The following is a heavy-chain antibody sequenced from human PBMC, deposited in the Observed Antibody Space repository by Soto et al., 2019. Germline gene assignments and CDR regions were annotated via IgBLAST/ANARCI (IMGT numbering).Heavy chain of an antibody. CDR1: GYTFTGYY. D-gene: IGHD3-10*01. Sequence: ASVKVSCKASGYTFTGYYMHWVRQAPGQGLEWMGWINPNSGGTNYAQKFQGWVTMTRDTSISTAYMELSRLRSDDTAVYYFARGLMILGDFIPPPYGMDVWGQGTTVTVSS. CDR3: ARGLMILGDFIPPPYGMDV. V-gene: IGHV1-2*04. J-gene: IGHJ6*02. CDR2: INPNSGGT.